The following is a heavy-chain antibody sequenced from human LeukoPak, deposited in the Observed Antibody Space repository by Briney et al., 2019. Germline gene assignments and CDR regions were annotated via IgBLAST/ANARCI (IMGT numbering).Heavy chain of an antibody. V-gene: IGHV1-18*01. CDR1: GYTFTSYG. J-gene: IGHJ3*01. CDR2: VSGHNSDT. CDR3: ARGRYCSGGSCYSGAFDF. Sequence: ASVKVSCKASGYTFTSYGITWVRQAPGQGLEWMGWVSGHNSDTNYAQKFQGRVTMTTDTSTSTAYMELRSLRSDDTAVYYCARGRYCSGGSCYSGAFDFWGQGTMVTVSS. D-gene: IGHD2-15*01.